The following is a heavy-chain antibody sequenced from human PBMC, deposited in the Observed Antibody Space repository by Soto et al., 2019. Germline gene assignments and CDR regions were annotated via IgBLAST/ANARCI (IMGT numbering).Heavy chain of an antibody. CDR2: ISAYNGET. V-gene: IGHV1-18*01. CDR1: GYTFSNYG. D-gene: IGHD1-7*01. J-gene: IGHJ4*01. Sequence: ASVKISCKASGYTFSNYGISWMRQVPGQGLEWMGWISAYNGETKYAQKFQGRVSMTTDTSTNTAYMELGSLRSDDTAVYYCARASGTGVGTTSYWGHGTLFTVS. CDR3: ARASGTGVGTTSY.